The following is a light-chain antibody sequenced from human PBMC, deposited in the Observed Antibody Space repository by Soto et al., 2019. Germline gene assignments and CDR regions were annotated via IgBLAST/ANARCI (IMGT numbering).Light chain of an antibody. Sequence: DIQMTQSPSYLSASVGDRVTITCRASQSISTYLNWYQQKAGLAPKLLIYAASSLQSGVPSRFSGSGSGTDFTLTISSLQPEDFATYYCQQTYSTPPTFGQGTKV. CDR2: AAS. V-gene: IGKV1-39*01. CDR1: QSISTY. CDR3: QQTYSTPPT. J-gene: IGKJ1*01.